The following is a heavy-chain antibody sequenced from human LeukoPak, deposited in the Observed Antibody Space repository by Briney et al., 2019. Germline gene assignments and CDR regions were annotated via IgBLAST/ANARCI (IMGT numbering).Heavy chain of an antibody. CDR2: ISAYYGNT. Sequence: ASVKVSCKSSGYSVTSYGISWVRQAPGPGIEWMGWISAYYGNTNYAQQPHGRVTMITDTSTSKHYMRLRSLRSADTAVYYWARDEWELLYDAFDIWGQRTMVTVSS. V-gene: IGHV1-18*01. CDR1: GYSVTSYG. D-gene: IGHD1-26*01. CDR3: ARDEWELLYDAFDI. J-gene: IGHJ3*02.